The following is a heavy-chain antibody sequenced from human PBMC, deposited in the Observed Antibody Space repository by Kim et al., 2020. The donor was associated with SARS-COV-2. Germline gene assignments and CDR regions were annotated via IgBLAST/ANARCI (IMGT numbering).Heavy chain of an antibody. D-gene: IGHD6-19*01. CDR2: IKSKASGGTR. V-gene: IGHV3-15*01. J-gene: IGHJ6*02. Sequence: GGSLRLSCAASGFTFIDAWMTWVRQTPGKGLEWVGRIKSKASGGTRDYAVPVQGRFTISRDDSKNTLNLQMNSLKTEDTGVYYCGWTLFYYYGVDVWGQGTTVTVSS. CDR3: GWTLFYYYGVDV. CDR1: GFTFIDAW.